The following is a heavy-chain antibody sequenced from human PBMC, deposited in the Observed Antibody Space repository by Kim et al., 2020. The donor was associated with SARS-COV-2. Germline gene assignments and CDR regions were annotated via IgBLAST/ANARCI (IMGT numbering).Heavy chain of an antibody. J-gene: IGHJ6*02. CDR3: ASVPEWELLYGMDV. D-gene: IGHD1-26*01. CDR1: GGSISSSSYY. V-gene: IGHV4-39*07. Sequence: SETLSLTCTVSGGSISSSSYYWGWIRQPPGKGLEWIGSIYYSGSTYYNPSLKSRVTISVDTSKNQFSLKLSSVTAADTAVYYCASVPEWELLYGMDVWGQGTTVTVSS. CDR2: IYYSGST.